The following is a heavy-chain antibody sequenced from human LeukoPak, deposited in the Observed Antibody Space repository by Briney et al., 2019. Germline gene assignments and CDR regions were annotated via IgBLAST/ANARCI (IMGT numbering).Heavy chain of an antibody. V-gene: IGHV3-23*01. D-gene: IGHD2-15*01. CDR2: ISGSGGST. CDR3: AKSPVSYCSGGSCYSDY. CDR1: GFTFSSYA. J-gene: IGHJ4*02. Sequence: GGSLRLSCAASGFTFSSYAMSWVRQVPGKGLEWVSAISGSGGSTYYADSVKGRFTISRDNSKNTLYLQMNSLRAEDTAVYYCAKSPVSYCSGGSCYSDYWGQGTLVTVSS.